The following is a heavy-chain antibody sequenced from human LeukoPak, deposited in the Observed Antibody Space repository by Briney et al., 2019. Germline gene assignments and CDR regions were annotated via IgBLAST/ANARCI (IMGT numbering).Heavy chain of an antibody. CDR3: AREFCSGGTCPPDY. V-gene: IGHV3-74*01. CDR1: GFTFSSYW. J-gene: IGHJ4*02. CDR2: INGDGSST. Sequence: GGSLRLSCAASGFTFSSYWMHWVRQAPGKGLVRVSRINGDGSSTDYADSVKGRFTVSRDNAKNTLYLQMNSLRAEDTAVYYCAREFCSGGTCPPDYWGQGTLVTVSS. D-gene: IGHD2-15*01.